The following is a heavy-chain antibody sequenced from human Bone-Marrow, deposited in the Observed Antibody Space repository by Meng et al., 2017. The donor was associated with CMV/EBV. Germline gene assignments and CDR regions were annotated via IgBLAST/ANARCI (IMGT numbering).Heavy chain of an antibody. CDR3: ARSLEY. CDR2: IYYSGST. Sequence: SETLSLTCTVSGGSVSSGSYYWSWIRQPPGKGLEWIGYIYYSGSTNYNPSLKSRVTISVDTSKNQFSLKLSSVTAADTAVYYCARSLEYWGQGTVVTVPS. CDR1: GGSVSSGSYY. J-gene: IGHJ4*02. D-gene: IGHD1-1*01. V-gene: IGHV4-61*01.